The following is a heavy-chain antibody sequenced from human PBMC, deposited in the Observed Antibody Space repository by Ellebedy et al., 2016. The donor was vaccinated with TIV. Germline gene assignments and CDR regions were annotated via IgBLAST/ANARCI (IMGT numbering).Heavy chain of an antibody. V-gene: IGHV4-34*01. CDR3: ARAGVGWYDLGRAWFDP. Sequence: SETLSLXXAVYGGSFSGYYWSWIRQPPGKGLEWIGEINHSGSTNYNPSLKSRVTISVDTSKNQFSLKLSSVTAADTAVYYCARAGVGWYDLGRAWFDPWGQGTLVTVSS. CDR1: GGSFSGYY. CDR2: INHSGST. J-gene: IGHJ5*02. D-gene: IGHD6-19*01.